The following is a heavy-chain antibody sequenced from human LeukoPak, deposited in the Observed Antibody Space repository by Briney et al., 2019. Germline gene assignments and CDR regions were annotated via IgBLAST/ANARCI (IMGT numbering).Heavy chain of an antibody. CDR2: IIPIFGTA. Sequence: ASVKVSCKASGGTFGSYAISWVRQAPGQGLEWMGGIIPIFGTANYAQKFQGRVTITADESTSTAYMELSSLRSEDTAVYYCARSKDSSGSVDYWGQGTLVTVSS. J-gene: IGHJ4*02. D-gene: IGHD3-22*01. CDR3: ARSKDSSGSVDY. V-gene: IGHV1-69*13. CDR1: GGTFGSYA.